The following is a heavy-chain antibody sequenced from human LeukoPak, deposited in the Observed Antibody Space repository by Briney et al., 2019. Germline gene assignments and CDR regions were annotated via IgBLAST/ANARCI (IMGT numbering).Heavy chain of an antibody. V-gene: IGHV3-53*01. J-gene: IGHJ4*02. CDR1: GFSVRTKY. Sequence: PGGPLRLSCAASGFSVRTKYMSWVRQTPGRGLEWVSLIYASGTTYYAESVKGRFTVSRDNSENSLYLQMNSLRVEDTAVYYCARVGGVPAAHFDYWGQGTRVTVSS. CDR2: IYASGTT. CDR3: ARVGGVPAAHFDY. D-gene: IGHD2-2*01.